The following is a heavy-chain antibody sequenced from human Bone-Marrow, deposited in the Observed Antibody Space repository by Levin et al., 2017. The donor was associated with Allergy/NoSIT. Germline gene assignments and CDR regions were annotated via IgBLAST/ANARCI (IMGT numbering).Heavy chain of an antibody. V-gene: IGHV4-38-2*02. CDR2: IYHSGST. Sequence: SSETLSLTCTVSGYSISSGYYWGWIRQPPGKGLEWIGSIYHSGSTYYNPSLKSRVTISVDTSKNQFSLKLSSVTAADTAVYYCARGKFFYSSTDDYWGQGTLVTVSS. CDR3: ARGKFFYSSTDDY. CDR1: GYSISSGYY. D-gene: IGHD2-2*01. J-gene: IGHJ4*02.